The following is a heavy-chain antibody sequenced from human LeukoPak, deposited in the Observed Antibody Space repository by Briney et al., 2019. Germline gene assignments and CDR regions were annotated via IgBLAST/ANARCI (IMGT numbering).Heavy chain of an antibody. D-gene: IGHD6-19*01. V-gene: IGHV3-30*18. Sequence: QPGRSLRLSCAASGFTFSSYGMHWVRQAPGKGLEWVAVISYDGSNKYYADSVKGRFTISRDNSKNTLYLQMNSLRAEDTAVYYCAKDPEGSSGWLDWGQGTLVTVSS. CDR3: AKDPEGSSGWLD. CDR1: GFTFSSYG. J-gene: IGHJ4*02. CDR2: ISYDGSNK.